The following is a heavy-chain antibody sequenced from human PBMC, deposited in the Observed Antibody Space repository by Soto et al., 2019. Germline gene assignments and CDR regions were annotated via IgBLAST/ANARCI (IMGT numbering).Heavy chain of an antibody. Sequence: GGSLRLSCAASGFTFSSYGMHWVRQAPGKGLEWVAVIWYDGSNKYYADSVKGRFTISRDNSKNTLYLQMNSLRAEDTAVYYCAREPGSRFYYYYGMDVWGQGTTVTVSS. CDR1: GFTFSSYG. CDR2: IWYDGSNK. CDR3: AREPGSRFYYYYGMDV. D-gene: IGHD3-10*01. J-gene: IGHJ6*02. V-gene: IGHV3-33*01.